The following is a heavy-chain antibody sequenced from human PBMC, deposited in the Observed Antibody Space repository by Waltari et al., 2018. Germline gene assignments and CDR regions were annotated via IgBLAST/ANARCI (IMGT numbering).Heavy chain of an antibody. Sequence: EVQLLESGGGLVQPGGSLRLSCAASGFTFSSYAMSWVRQAPGKGLEWVSAISGSGGSTYYADSVKGRFTISRDNSKNTLYLQMNSLRAEDTAVLFCVAAAIGYFDYWGQGTMVTVSS. V-gene: IGHV3-23*01. D-gene: IGHD2-2*02. J-gene: IGHJ4*02. CDR1: GFTFSSYA. CDR2: ISGSGGST. CDR3: VAAAIGYFDY.